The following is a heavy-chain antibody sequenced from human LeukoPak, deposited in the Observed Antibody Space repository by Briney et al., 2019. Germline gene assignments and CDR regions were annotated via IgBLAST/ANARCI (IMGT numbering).Heavy chain of an antibody. J-gene: IGHJ4*02. CDR2: IKQDGSEK. D-gene: IGHD2-21*02. CDR3: ARRTYCGGDCYYEDY. V-gene: IGHV3-7*03. Sequence: GGSLRLSCAASGFTFSSYRMSWVRPAPGKGLEWVANIKQDGSEKYYVDSVKGRFTISRDNAKNSLYLQMNSLRAEDTAVYYCARRTYCGGDCYYEDYWGQGTLVTVSS. CDR1: GFTFSSYR.